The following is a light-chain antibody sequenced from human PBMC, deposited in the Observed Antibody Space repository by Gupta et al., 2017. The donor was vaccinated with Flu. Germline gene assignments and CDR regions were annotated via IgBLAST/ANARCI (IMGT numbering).Light chain of an antibody. Sequence: SYDLTQPLSVSVALGQTAKIPCGADNIGIKHVHWYQQKPGQAPVLVIYRDTNRPSGIPERFSGSNSGNKATLTISRAQAGDEAAYYCQVWDRSTYVFGAGTKVTVL. CDR2: RDT. CDR3: QVWDRSTYV. V-gene: IGLV3-9*01. J-gene: IGLJ1*01. CDR1: NIGIKH.